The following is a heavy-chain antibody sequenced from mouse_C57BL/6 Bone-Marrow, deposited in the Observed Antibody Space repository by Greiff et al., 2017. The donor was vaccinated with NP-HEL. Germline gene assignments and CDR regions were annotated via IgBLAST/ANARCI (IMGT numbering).Heavy chain of an antibody. CDR2: SRNKANDYTT. CDR3: AGGTMDY. Sequence: EVHLVESGGGLVQSGRSLRLSCATSGFTFSDFYMEWVRQAPGKGLEWIAASRNKANDYTTEYSASVKGRFIVSRDTSQSILYLQMNALRAEDTAIYYCAGGTMDYWGQGTSVTVSS. V-gene: IGHV7-1*01. J-gene: IGHJ4*01. CDR1: GFTFSDFY.